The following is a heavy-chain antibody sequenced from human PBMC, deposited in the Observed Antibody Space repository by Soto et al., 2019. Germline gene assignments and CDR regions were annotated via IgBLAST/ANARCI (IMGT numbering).Heavy chain of an antibody. CDR1: GFTFSLYG. CDR3: ATWQGSLNFHY. Sequence: GWALRHSCAASGFTFSLYGMHWVRQAPGKGLEWVAAIWDDGRRKDYADSVKDRLFISRDNSKNTLYLQLDSLRPEDTAVYYCATWQGSLNFHYWGQGTLVTVSS. V-gene: IGHV3-33*01. J-gene: IGHJ4*02. CDR2: IWDDGRRK.